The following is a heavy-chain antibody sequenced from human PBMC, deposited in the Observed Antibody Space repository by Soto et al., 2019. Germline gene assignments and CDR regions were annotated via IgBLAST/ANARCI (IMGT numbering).Heavy chain of an antibody. V-gene: IGHV4-34*01. D-gene: IGHD2-2*01. CDR3: ARDDVVVPAANAHYYYYYGMDV. CDR1: AGSFSGYY. J-gene: IGHJ6*02. Sequence: LCLTCAVYAGSFSGYYWSWIRQPPGKGLEWIGEINHSGSTNYNPSLKSRVTISVDTSKNQFSLKLSSVTAADTAVYYCARDDVVVPAANAHYYYYYGMDVWGQGTTVTVSS. CDR2: INHSGST.